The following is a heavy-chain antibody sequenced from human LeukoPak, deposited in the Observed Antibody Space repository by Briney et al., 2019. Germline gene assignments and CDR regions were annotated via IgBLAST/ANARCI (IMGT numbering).Heavy chain of an antibody. Sequence: PSETLSLTCTVSGGSISSSSYYWGWIRQPPGKGLEWIGSIYYSGSTYYNPSLKSRVTISVDTSKNQFSLKLSSVTAADTAMYYCAREPITMIGFDPWGQGTLVTVSS. CDR2: IYYSGST. CDR3: AREPITMIGFDP. J-gene: IGHJ5*02. D-gene: IGHD3-22*01. CDR1: GGSISSSSYY. V-gene: IGHV4-39*01.